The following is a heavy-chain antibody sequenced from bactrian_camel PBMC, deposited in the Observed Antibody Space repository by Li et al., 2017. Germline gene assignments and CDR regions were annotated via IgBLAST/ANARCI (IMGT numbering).Heavy chain of an antibody. D-gene: IGHD1*01. Sequence: VQLVESGGGSVQAGGSLRLRCTASEYFKVMAWVRQAPGKGLEWVSAIDSSSGDTHYADSVKGRFTISRDNAGNTLYLQMDSLKPEDSDMYYCGRSLQPFGQGPHQRFDSWGHGTQVTVS. CDR1: EYFKV. CDR2: IDSSSGDT. J-gene: IGHJ6*01. CDR3: GRSLQPFGQGPHQRFDS. V-gene: IGHV3S40*01.